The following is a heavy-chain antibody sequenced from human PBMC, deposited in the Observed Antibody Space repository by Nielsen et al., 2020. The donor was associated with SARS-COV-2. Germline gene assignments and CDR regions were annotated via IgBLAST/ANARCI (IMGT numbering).Heavy chain of an antibody. J-gene: IGHJ4*02. V-gene: IGHV1-69*13. CDR3: AGGMRQWLQLDY. CDR2: IIPIFGTA. CDR1: GGTFSSYA. D-gene: IGHD5-24*01. Sequence: SVKVSCKASGGTFSSYAISWVRQAPGQGLEWMGGIIPIFGTANYAQKFQGRVTITADESTSTAYMELSSLRSEDTAVYYCAGGMRQWLQLDYWGQGTLVTVSS.